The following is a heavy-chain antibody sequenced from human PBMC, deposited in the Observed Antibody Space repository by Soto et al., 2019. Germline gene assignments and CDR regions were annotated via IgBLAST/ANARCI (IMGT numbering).Heavy chain of an antibody. J-gene: IGHJ5*02. CDR1: GFMFDRYA. CDR3: AKDDPSTNSWTPDL. Sequence: GGSLRLSCVGAGFMFDRYAMTWVRQAPGKWLDWVSAISGSDGQTFYADSVRGRFTVSRDNFRNTVYLHMNSLRVEDTAVYYCAKDDPSTNSWTPDLWGQGXLVTISS. V-gene: IGHV3-23*01. D-gene: IGHD1-20*01. CDR2: ISGSDGQT.